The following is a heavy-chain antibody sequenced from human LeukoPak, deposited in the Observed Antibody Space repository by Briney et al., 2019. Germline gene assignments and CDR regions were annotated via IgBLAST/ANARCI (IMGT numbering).Heavy chain of an antibody. Sequence: PSETLSLTCTVSGGSISSYYWSWIRQPAGKGLEWIGRIYTSGSTNYNPSLKSRVTMSVDTSKNQFSLKLSSLTAADTAVYYCARDRDYGDYGDYFDYWGQGTLVTVSS. CDR1: GGSISSYY. CDR3: ARDRDYGDYGDYFDY. D-gene: IGHD4-17*01. CDR2: IYTSGST. J-gene: IGHJ4*02. V-gene: IGHV4-4*07.